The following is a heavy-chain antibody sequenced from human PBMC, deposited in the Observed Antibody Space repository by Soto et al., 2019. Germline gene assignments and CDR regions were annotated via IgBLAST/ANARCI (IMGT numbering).Heavy chain of an antibody. D-gene: IGHD5-18*01. J-gene: IGHJ4*02. CDR3: GRDGALGDTAVVDS. CDR2: IWYDGSNK. CDR1: GFTFSTYG. Sequence: QVQLVESGGGVVQHGKSLRLSCAASGFTFSTYGMHWVRQAPGKGLEWVAVIWYDGSNKYHGDSLQGRFTISRDNSKNTLYLQINNLRAEDTAVYYCGRDGALGDTAVVDSWGQGTLVTVSS. V-gene: IGHV3-33*01.